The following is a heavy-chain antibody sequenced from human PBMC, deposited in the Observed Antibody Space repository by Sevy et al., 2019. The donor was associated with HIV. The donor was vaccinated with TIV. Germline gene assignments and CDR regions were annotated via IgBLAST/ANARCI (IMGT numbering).Heavy chain of an antibody. J-gene: IGHJ5*02. CDR2: VYYTGST. CDR1: GGPISVYY. D-gene: IGHD5-12*01. V-gene: IGHV4-59*01. Sequence: SETLSLTCTVSGGPISVYYWSWIRQPPGKGLEYIGYVYYTGSTNYNPSLKNRVTISVDTSNNQFSLKLTSVTAADTAGYYCARAPPGLSGDDSLNGFDPWGQGTLVTVSS. CDR3: ARAPPGLSGDDSLNGFDP.